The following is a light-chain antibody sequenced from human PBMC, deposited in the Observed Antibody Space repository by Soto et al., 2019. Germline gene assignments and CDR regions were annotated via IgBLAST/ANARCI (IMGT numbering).Light chain of an antibody. CDR2: STS. CDR3: QQGYRAPPT. Sequence: DIQMTQSPPSLSASVGDRVTITCRASQTISSYLTWYQQKPGKAPKLLIYSTSTLQSGVPSRFSGSGSGTDFTLHISGLQPEDFATHYCQQGYRAPPTFGPGTRVDLK. CDR1: QTISSY. V-gene: IGKV1-39*01. J-gene: IGKJ3*01.